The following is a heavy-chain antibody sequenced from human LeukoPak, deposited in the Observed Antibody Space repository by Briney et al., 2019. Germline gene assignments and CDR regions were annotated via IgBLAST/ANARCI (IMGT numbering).Heavy chain of an antibody. V-gene: IGHV3-7*01. CDR1: GFTFSGHW. CDR2: INQGGSDK. J-gene: IGHJ4*02. CDR3: TRDRSRAEDD. Sequence: GGSLRLSCAASGFTFSGHWMSWVRQAPGKGLEWVANINQGGSDKYYVDSVKGRFTISRDNANNLLCLQMNSLRGEDTAVYYCTRDRSRAEDDWGQGTLVTVSS. D-gene: IGHD1-14*01.